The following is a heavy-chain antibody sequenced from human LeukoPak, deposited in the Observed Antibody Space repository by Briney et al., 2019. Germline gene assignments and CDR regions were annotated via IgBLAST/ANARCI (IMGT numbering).Heavy chain of an antibody. J-gene: IGHJ4*02. V-gene: IGHV1-2*06. CDR1: GYTFTGYY. Sequence: VSVKVSCKPSGYTFTGYYLHWVRQAPGQGLEWMGRINPSTGGTNYAENFQGRVTMTRDASISTAYMELGRLTSDDTAVYYSARDNDLRPIVGATTFPNEFDYWGQGTLVTVSS. D-gene: IGHD1-26*01. CDR2: INPSTGGT. CDR3: ARDNDLRPIVGATTFPNEFDY.